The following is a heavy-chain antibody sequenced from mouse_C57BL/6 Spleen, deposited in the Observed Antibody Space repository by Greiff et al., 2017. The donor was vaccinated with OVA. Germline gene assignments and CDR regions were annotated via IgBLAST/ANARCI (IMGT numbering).Heavy chain of an antibody. D-gene: IGHD1-1*01. CDR1: GYSFTGYY. Sequence: VQLKESGPELVKPGASVKISCKASGYSFTGYYMNWVKQSPEKSLEWIGEINPSTGGTTYNQKFKAKATLTVDKSSSTAYMQLKSLTSEDSAVYYCARYYYGSRFDYWGQGTTLTVSS. CDR2: INPSTGGT. V-gene: IGHV1-42*01. J-gene: IGHJ2*01. CDR3: ARYYYGSRFDY.